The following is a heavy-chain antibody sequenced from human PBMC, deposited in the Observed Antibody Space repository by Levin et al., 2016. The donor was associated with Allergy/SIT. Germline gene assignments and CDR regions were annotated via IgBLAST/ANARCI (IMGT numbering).Heavy chain of an antibody. Sequence: ASVKVSCKASGYTFTSYGISWVRQAPGQGLEWMGWISAYNGNTNYAQKLQGRVTMTTDTSTSTAYMELRSLRSDDTAVYYCAREGGKKPQVPAALSWFDPWGQGTLVTVSS. CDR1: GYTFTSYG. J-gene: IGHJ5*02. D-gene: IGHD2-2*01. V-gene: IGHV1-18*01. CDR2: ISAYNGNT. CDR3: AREGGKKPQVPAALSWFDP.